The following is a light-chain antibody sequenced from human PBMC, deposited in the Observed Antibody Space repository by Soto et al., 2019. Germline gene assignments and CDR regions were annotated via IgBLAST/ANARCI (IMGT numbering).Light chain of an antibody. Sequence: QSVLTQPPSVSGAPGQRVTISCTGSSSNIGAGYDVHWYQQLPGTAPKLLIFGNNNRPSGVPDRFSGSKSGTSASLAITGLQAEDEADYYCQSYDSSLSGWVXGGGTKLTVL. V-gene: IGLV1-40*01. CDR2: GNN. CDR1: SSNIGAGYD. CDR3: QSYDSSLSGWV. J-gene: IGLJ3*02.